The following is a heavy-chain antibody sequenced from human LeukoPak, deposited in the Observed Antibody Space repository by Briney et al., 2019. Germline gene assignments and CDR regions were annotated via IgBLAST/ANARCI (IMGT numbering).Heavy chain of an antibody. J-gene: IGHJ4*02. D-gene: IGHD2-2*01. CDR2: ISAYNGNT. CDR3: ARDRVCSSTSCYDGGRKVNDY. CDR1: GYTFTSYG. Sequence: GASVKVSCKASGYTFTSYGISLVRQAPGQGLEWMGWISAYNGNTNYAQKLQGRVTMTTDTSTSTAYMELRSLRSDDTAVYYCARDRVCSSTSCYDGGRKVNDYWGQGTLVTVSS. V-gene: IGHV1-18*01.